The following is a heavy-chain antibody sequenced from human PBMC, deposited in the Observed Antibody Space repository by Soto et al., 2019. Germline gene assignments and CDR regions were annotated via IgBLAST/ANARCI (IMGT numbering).Heavy chain of an antibody. CDR3: ARDGGIPYGMDV. J-gene: IGHJ6*02. CDR1: GFTFISYG. V-gene: IGHV3-33*01. D-gene: IGHD3-16*01. Sequence: LRLSCAASGFTFISYGMHWVRQAPGKGLEWVAVIWYDGSNKYYADSVKGRFTISRDNSKNTLYLQMNSLRAEDTAVYYCARDGGIPYGMDVWGQGTTVTVSS. CDR2: IWYDGSNK.